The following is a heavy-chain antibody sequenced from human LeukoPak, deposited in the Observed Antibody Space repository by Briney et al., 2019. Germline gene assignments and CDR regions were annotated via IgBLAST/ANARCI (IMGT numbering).Heavy chain of an antibody. CDR1: GYSISSGYY. CDR3: ARGGGGYCSGSSCYFDY. Sequence: PSETLSLTCTVSGYSISSGYYWTWIRQPPGKGLEWIGEINDSGSTNYKPSLMSRITISVDTSRKQFSLKLSSVTAADTAVYYCARGGGGYCSGSSCYFDYWGQGTLVTVSS. D-gene: IGHD2-15*01. CDR2: INDSGST. J-gene: IGHJ4*02. V-gene: IGHV4-38-2*02.